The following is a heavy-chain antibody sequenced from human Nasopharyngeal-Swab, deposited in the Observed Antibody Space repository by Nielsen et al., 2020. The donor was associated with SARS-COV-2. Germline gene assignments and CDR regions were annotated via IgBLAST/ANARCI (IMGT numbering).Heavy chain of an antibody. CDR1: GGPISSRSSY. Sequence: SETLSLTCTVSGGPISSRSSYWGWIRQPPGKGLEWIGSIYYSGSTFYNPSLKSRVTISVDTSKNQFSLKLTFVTAADTAVYYCARGAPADYYFGSGSYNYFDYWGQGTLVTVSS. D-gene: IGHD3-10*01. CDR2: IYYSGST. J-gene: IGHJ4*02. CDR3: ARGAPADYYFGSGSYNYFDY. V-gene: IGHV4-39*07.